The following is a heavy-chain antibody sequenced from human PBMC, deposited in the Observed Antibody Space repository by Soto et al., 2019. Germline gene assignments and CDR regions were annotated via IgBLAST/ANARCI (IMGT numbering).Heavy chain of an antibody. J-gene: IGHJ6*02. D-gene: IGHD2-2*02. V-gene: IGHV1-2*04. Sequence: GQGLEWMGWINPNNGDTNYAQKFQGWVTLTRGTSISTAYMELSRLKSDDTAVYYCAREGKDSTEYRYSGMAVWAQGTTVTVSS. CDR3: AREGKDSTEYRYSGMAV. CDR2: INPNNGDT.